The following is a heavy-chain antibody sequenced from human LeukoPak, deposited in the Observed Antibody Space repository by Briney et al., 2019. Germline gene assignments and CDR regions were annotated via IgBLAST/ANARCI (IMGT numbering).Heavy chain of an antibody. CDR1: GGTFSSYA. Sequence: SVKVSCKASGGTFSSYAISWVRQAPGQGLEWMGGIIPIFGTANYAQKFQGRVTITADESTSTAYMELSSLRSEDTAVYYCAKVKYCGGGSCYYFDYWGQGTLVTVSS. CDR2: IIPIFGTA. D-gene: IGHD2-15*01. CDR3: AKVKYCGGGSCYYFDY. V-gene: IGHV1-69*13. J-gene: IGHJ4*02.